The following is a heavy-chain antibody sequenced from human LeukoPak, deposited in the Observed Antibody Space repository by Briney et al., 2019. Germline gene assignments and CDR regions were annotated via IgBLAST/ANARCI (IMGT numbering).Heavy chain of an antibody. Sequence: PSETLSLTCTVSGDSMSSSHYCWGWIRQPPGKGLEWIGSIYYSGSTYYNPSLKSRVTMSVDTSKKQFSLKLSSVTAADTAVYYCARHAAEAASRWFDPWGQGTLVTVSS. CDR3: ARHAAEAASRWFDP. J-gene: IGHJ5*02. CDR1: GDSMSSSHYC. CDR2: IYYSGST. V-gene: IGHV4-39*01. D-gene: IGHD1-14*01.